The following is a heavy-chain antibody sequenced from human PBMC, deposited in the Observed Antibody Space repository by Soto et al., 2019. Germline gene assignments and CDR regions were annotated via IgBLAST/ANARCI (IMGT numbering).Heavy chain of an antibody. CDR2: IGIYANT. CDR3: AKESTVGSPGDYFDS. CDR1: GFTFSSYD. J-gene: IGHJ4*02. D-gene: IGHD1-26*01. V-gene: IGHV3-23*01. Sequence: EQPGGSLRLSCAASGFTFSSYDINWVRQAPGKGLEWVSAIGIYANTYYAGSVKGRFTISRGDSKNTVYLQLNSLRVDDTAVYYCAKESTVGSPGDYFDSWGQGTLVTVSS.